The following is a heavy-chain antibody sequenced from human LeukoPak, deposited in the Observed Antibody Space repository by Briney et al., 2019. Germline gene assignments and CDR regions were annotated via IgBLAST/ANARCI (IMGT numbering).Heavy chain of an antibody. D-gene: IGHD2-21*02. J-gene: IGHJ4*02. V-gene: IGHV4-39*01. CDR1: TASINSYY. CDR2: VYYSGST. Sequence: SETLSLTCTVSTASINSYYWGWIRQPPGKGLTWIGSVYYSGSTLFSASFENRVAMPVDRSKNQFSLKLNSVTAADTATYYCARLCQVTTCAKFEYWGQGILVTVAS. CDR3: ARLCQVTTCAKFEY.